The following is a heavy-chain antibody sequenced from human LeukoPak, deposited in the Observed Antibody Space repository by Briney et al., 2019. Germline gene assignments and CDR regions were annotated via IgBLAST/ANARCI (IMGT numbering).Heavy chain of an antibody. Sequence: GESLQISCKGSGYTFTSYWIGWVRQMPGKGLEYMGIIHPGDSDTRYSPSFQGPVTISVDRSSSTAYLQWSRLKASDTAMYYCATHPGGLQSGFDNWGQGTLVTVSS. CDR1: GYTFTSYW. V-gene: IGHV5-51*01. CDR2: IHPGDSDT. J-gene: IGHJ4*02. CDR3: ATHPGGLQSGFDN. D-gene: IGHD5-24*01.